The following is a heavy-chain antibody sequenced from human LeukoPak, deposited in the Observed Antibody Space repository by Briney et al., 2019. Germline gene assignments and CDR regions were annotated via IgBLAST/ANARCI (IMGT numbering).Heavy chain of an antibody. Sequence: GRPLSLSCAASGFTISSYDMLWVRQAPGKGLEWVAVISYDGSNKYYADSVKGRFTISRDNSKNTLYLQMNSLRAEDTAVYYCAREGLTGYSLAEEKGGFDYWGQGTLVTVSS. D-gene: IGHD3-9*01. CDR2: ISYDGSNK. CDR1: GFTISSYD. J-gene: IGHJ4*02. CDR3: AREGLTGYSLAEEKGGFDY. V-gene: IGHV3-30*01.